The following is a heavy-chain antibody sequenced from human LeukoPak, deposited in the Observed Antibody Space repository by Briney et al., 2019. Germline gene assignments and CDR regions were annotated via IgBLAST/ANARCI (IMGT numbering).Heavy chain of an antibody. D-gene: IGHD3-9*01. V-gene: IGHV1-8*03. Sequence: ASVKVSCKASGYTFSDNFIHWVRQATGQGLEWMGWMNPNSGNTGYAQKFQGRVTITRNTSISTAYMELSSLRSEDTAVYYCAREGPSIFDYWGQGTLVTVSS. CDR3: AREGPSIFDY. CDR2: MNPNSGNT. CDR1: GYTFSDNF. J-gene: IGHJ4*02.